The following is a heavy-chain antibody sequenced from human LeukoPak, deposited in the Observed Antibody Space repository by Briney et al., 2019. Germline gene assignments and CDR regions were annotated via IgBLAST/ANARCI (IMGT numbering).Heavy chain of an antibody. D-gene: IGHD3-3*01. CDR2: INHSGST. Sequence: SETLSLTCAVYGGSFSGYYWSWIRQPPGKGLEWIGEINHSGSTNCNPSLKSRVTISVDTSKNQFSLKLSSVTAADTAVYYCARGRYYDFWSGYYRVYFDYWGQGTLVTVSS. J-gene: IGHJ4*02. V-gene: IGHV4-34*01. CDR3: ARGRYYDFWSGYYRVYFDY. CDR1: GGSFSGYY.